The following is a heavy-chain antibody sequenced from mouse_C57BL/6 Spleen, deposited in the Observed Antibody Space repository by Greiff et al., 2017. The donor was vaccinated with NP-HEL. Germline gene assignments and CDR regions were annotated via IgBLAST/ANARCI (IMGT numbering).Heavy chain of an antibody. J-gene: IGHJ2*01. CDR3: ARSFITTVVGFDY. D-gene: IGHD1-1*01. CDR1: GYTFTDYN. CDR2: INPNNGGT. V-gene: IGHV1-22*01. Sequence: VQLQQSGPELVKPGASVKMSCKASGYTFTDYNMHWVKQSHGKSLEWIGYINPNNGGTSYNQKFKGKATLTVNKSSSTAYMELRSLTSEDSAVYYCARSFITTVVGFDYWGQGTTLTVSS.